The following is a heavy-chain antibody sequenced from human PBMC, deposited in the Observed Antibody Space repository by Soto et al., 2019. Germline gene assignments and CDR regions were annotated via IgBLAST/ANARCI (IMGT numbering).Heavy chain of an antibody. Sequence: PGGFIRLSSADSGFSCSSYAMPWARQAPVKGLEWVAVISYDGRNKYYADSVKGRFTISRDNSKNTLYLQMNSLRAEDTAVYYCARDREYIVATIDDWGQGALVTVSS. CDR1: GFSCSSYA. CDR3: ARDREYIVATIDD. V-gene: IGHV3-30-3*01. J-gene: IGHJ4*02. D-gene: IGHD5-12*01. CDR2: ISYDGRNK.